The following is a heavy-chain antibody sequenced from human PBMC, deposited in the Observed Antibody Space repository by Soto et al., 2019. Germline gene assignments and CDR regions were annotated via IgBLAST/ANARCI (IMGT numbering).Heavy chain of an antibody. CDR2: IKQDGSEK. D-gene: IGHD5-12*01. Sequence: GGSLRLSCAASGFTFSSYWMSWVRQAPGKGLEWVANIKQDGSEKYYVDSVKGRFTISRDNAKNSLYLQMNSLRAEDTAVYYCARDVCSGYGRGSFDYWGQGTLVTVSS. J-gene: IGHJ4*02. CDR1: GFTFSSYW. CDR3: ARDVCSGYGRGSFDY. V-gene: IGHV3-7*01.